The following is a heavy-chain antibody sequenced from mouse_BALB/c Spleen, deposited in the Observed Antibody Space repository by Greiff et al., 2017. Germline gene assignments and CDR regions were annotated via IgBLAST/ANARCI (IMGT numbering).Heavy chain of an antibody. V-gene: IGHV5-6-5*01. CDR3: ARGMITTYIDV. D-gene: IGHD2-4*01. CDR1: GFTFSSYA. J-gene: IGHJ1*01. Sequence: EVKLVESGGGLVKPGGSLKLSCAASGFTFSSYAMSWVRQTPEKRLEWVASISSGGSTYYPDSVKGRFTISRDNARNILYLQMSSLRSEDTAMYYCARGMITTYIDVWGAGTTVTVSS. CDR2: ISSGGST.